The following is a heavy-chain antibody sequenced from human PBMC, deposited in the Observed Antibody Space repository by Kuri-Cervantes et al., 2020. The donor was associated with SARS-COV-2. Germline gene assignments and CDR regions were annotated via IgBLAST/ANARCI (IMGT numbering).Heavy chain of an antibody. Sequence: SETLSLTCTVSGGSISSGDYYWSWIRQPAGKGLEWIGRIYTSGSTNYNPSLKSRVTMSVDTSKNQFSLKLSSVTAADTAVYYCARSTSYWYFDLWGRGTLVTVSS. D-gene: IGHD2-2*01. J-gene: IGHJ2*01. CDR1: GGSISSGDYY. CDR2: IYTSGST. CDR3: ARSTSYWYFDL. V-gene: IGHV4-61*02.